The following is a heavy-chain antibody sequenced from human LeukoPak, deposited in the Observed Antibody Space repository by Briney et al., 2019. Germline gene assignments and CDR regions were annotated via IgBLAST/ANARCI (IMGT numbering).Heavy chain of an antibody. Sequence: GGSLRLSCAASGFTFSSYGMHWVRQAPGKGLEWVAVIWYDGSNKYYADSVKGRFTISRDNSKNTLYLQMNSLKVEDTALYYCARVIAGATLDYFDYWGQGTLVTVSS. CDR1: GFTFSSYG. CDR3: ARVIAGATLDYFDY. D-gene: IGHD1-26*01. J-gene: IGHJ4*02. V-gene: IGHV3-33*01. CDR2: IWYDGSNK.